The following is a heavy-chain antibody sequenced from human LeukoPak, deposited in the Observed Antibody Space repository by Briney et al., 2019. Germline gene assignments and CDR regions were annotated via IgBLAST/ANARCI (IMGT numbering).Heavy chain of an antibody. D-gene: IGHD3-10*01. CDR3: AKAEGSGNQPFDY. J-gene: IGHJ4*02. Sequence: GGSLRLSCAVSGFTFSSYAMSWVRQAPGKGLEWVSHISAGGGTTFYADSVKGRFTISRDNSKNTLFLQMNSLRAEETAVYYCAKAEGSGNQPFDYWGQGTLVTVSS. CDR2: ISAGGGTT. CDR1: GFTFSSYA. V-gene: IGHV3-23*01.